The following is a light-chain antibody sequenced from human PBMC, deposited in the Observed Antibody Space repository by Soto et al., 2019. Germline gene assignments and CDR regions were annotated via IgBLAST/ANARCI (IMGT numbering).Light chain of an antibody. J-gene: IGLJ3*02. Sequence: QSVLTQPPSVSGAPGQTVTISCTRSSSNIGAAYDVHWYQHLPGTAPKLLIYGNNNRPSGVPDRFSGSKSGTSASLAITGLQAEDEADYCCQSYDSSVSGWVFGGGTKLTVL. CDR3: QSYDSSVSGWV. V-gene: IGLV1-40*01. CDR1: SSNIGAAYD. CDR2: GNN.